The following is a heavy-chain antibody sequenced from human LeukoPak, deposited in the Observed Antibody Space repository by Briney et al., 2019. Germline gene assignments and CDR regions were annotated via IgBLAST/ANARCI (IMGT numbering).Heavy chain of an antibody. V-gene: IGHV1-3*01. Sequence: GASVKVSCKASGYSFTGYAMHWVRQAPGQRPEWMGWINAGGDNTKYSQNFQGRVTIARDTSASTAYMELSSLRSEDTAMYYCARGFCGHFDYWGQGTLVTVSS. D-gene: IGHD2-21*01. CDR1: GYSFTGYA. CDR2: INAGGDNT. J-gene: IGHJ4*02. CDR3: ARGFCGHFDY.